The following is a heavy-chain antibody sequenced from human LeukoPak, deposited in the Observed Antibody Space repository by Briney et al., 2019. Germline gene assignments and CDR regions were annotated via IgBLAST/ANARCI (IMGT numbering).Heavy chain of an antibody. CDR3: ARVRGYSGYSDY. CDR2: IYYSGST. V-gene: IGHV4-59*01. Sequence: SETLSLTCTVSGGSISSYYWSWIRQPPGKGLEWIGYIYYSGSTNYNPSLKSRVTISVDTSKNQFSLKLSSVTAADTAVYYCARVRGYSGYSDYSGQGTLVTVSS. CDR1: GGSISSYY. D-gene: IGHD5-12*01. J-gene: IGHJ4*02.